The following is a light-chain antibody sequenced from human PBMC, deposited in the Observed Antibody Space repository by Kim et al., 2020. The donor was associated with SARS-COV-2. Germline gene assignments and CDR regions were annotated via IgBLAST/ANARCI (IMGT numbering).Light chain of an antibody. CDR2: GAS. V-gene: IGKV3-15*01. Sequence: SVSPGERATLSCRASQSVRSTLAWYQQNPGQAPRLLIYGASTRATGIPARFSGSGSGTEFTLTISSLQSEDFAVYYCQQYTNWPYTFGQGTKLEI. J-gene: IGKJ2*01. CDR1: QSVRST. CDR3: QQYTNWPYT.